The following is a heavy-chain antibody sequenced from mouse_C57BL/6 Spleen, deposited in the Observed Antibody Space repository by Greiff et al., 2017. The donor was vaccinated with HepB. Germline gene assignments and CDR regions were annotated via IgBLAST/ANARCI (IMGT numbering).Heavy chain of an antibody. CDR1: GYTFTSYW. D-gene: IGHD1-1*01. CDR2: IDPSDSYT. V-gene: IGHV1-69*01. Sequence: VKLMESGAELVMPGASVKLSCKASGYTFTSYWMHWVKQRPGQGLEWIGEIDPSDSYTNYNQKFKGKSTLTVDKSSSTAYMQLSSLTSEDSAVYYCAIYYYGSSYTYAMDYWGQGTSVTVSS. J-gene: IGHJ4*01. CDR3: AIYYYGSSYTYAMDY.